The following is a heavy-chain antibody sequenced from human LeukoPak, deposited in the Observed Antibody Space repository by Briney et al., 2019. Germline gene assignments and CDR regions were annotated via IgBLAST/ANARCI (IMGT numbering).Heavy chain of an antibody. D-gene: IGHD1-26*01. CDR2: IYYSGIT. CDR1: GGSISSSSYY. Sequence: SETLSLTCTVSGGSISSSSYYWGWIRQPPGEGLEWIGNIYYSGITYCNPSLKSRVTISLDTSKNQFSLKLSSVTAADTAVYYCATDTRSYDAFDIWGQGTMVTVSS. J-gene: IGHJ3*02. V-gene: IGHV4-39*07. CDR3: ATDTRSYDAFDI.